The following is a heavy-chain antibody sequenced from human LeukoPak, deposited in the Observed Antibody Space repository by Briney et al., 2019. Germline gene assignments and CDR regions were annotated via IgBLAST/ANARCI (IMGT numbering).Heavy chain of an antibody. J-gene: IGHJ3*02. D-gene: IGHD2-21*01. V-gene: IGHV4-34*01. CDR1: GGSFSDYY. CDR3: ARAVEGNRGDNAFDI. Sequence: PSETLSLTCAVYGGSFSDYYWSWIRQPPGKGLEWIGETNHSGSTNYNPSLKSRVTISVDTSKNQFSLKLSSVTAADTAVYSCARAVEGNRGDNAFDIWGQGTMVTVSS. CDR2: TNHSGST.